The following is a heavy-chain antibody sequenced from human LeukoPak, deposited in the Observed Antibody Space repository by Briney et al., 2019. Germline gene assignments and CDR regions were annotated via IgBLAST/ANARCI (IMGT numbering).Heavy chain of an antibody. CDR3: AKDKGSPVVAASYYFDY. V-gene: IGHV3-30*02. Sequence: PGGSLRLSCAASGFTFRSSCMRWVRQTPGKGLEWVAFIWYEGNEIYYADSVKGRFTISRGNSRNTLYLQMNSLRAEDTAVYYCAKDKGSPVVAASYYFDYWGQGTLVTVSS. CDR2: IWYEGNEI. D-gene: IGHD2-15*01. J-gene: IGHJ4*02. CDR1: GFTFRSSC.